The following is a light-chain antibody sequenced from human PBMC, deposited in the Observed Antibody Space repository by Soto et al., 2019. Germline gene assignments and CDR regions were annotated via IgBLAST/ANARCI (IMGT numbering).Light chain of an antibody. CDR1: QGISSW. CDR2: AAS. V-gene: IGKV1-12*01. J-gene: IGKJ4*01. CDR3: PQPNNFPLT. Sequence: DIQMTQSPSSVSASVGDRVTITCRASQGISSWLAWYQQKPGKAPKLLIYAASSLQSGVPSRFSGRGSWTDFTLPISPLQPVDFSTYYCPQPNNFPLTFRGGAQVEIK.